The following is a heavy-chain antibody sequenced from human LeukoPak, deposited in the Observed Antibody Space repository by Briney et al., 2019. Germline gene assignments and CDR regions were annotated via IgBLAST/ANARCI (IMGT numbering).Heavy chain of an antibody. V-gene: IGHV3-66*01. CDR2: IYSGGST. CDR3: ARGLWTAHYYYYYGMDV. Sequence: PGGSLRLSCAASGFTFSSYAMSWVRQAPGKGLEWVSAIYSGGSTYYADSVKGRFTISRDNSKNTLYLQMNSLRAEDTAVYYCARGLWTAHYYYYYGMDVWGQGTTVTVSS. J-gene: IGHJ6*02. CDR1: GFTFSSYA. D-gene: IGHD3/OR15-3a*01.